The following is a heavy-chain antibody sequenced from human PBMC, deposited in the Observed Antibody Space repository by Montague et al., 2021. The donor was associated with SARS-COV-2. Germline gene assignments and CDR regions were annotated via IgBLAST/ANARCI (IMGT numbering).Heavy chain of an antibody. D-gene: IGHD2-21*01. Sequence: SETLSLTCTVSGDSITNNYYWGWIRQPPGKGLEWIGTFYHSGTTYYNPSLKSRVIISVDTTNNHFSLKLTSATAADTAVYYWGKRHIVGSNRAFDYWGQGTLVTVSS. CDR2: FYHSGTT. CDR3: GKRHIVGSNRAFDY. V-gene: IGHV4-38-2*02. CDR1: GDSITNNYY. J-gene: IGHJ4*02.